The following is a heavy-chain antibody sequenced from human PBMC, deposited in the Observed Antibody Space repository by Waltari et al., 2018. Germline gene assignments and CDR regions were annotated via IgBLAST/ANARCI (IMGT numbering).Heavy chain of an antibody. V-gene: IGHV3-30*02. CDR3: AKGGRAIVVVPAAFDY. CDR1: GFTFSSYG. D-gene: IGHD2-2*01. J-gene: IGHJ4*02. CDR2: IRYDGSNK. Sequence: QVQLVESGGGVVQPGGSLRLSCAASGFTFSSYGLHWVRQAPGKGLEWVAFIRYDGSNKYYADSVKGRFTISRDNSKNTLYLQMNSLRAEDTAVYYCAKGGRAIVVVPAAFDYWGQGTLVTVSS.